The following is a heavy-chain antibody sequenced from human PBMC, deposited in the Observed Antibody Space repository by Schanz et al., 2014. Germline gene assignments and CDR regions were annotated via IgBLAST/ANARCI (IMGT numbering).Heavy chain of an antibody. CDR3: ARAARRTRVVPLYFDY. Sequence: QVQLQQWGAGLLKPSETLSLTCAVYGGSFSGYYWSWIRQPPGKGLEWIAEINHGGSTNYNPSLKSRVTRAVDTAKNQFSLKWRTVTAADTAVYYCARAARRTRVVPLYFDYWGHGTLVTVSS. CDR2: INHGGST. D-gene: IGHD2-2*01. CDR1: GGSFSGYY. V-gene: IGHV4-34*01. J-gene: IGHJ4*01.